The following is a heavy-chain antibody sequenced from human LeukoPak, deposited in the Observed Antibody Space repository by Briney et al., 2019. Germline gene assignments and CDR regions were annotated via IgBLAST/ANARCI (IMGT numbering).Heavy chain of an antibody. J-gene: IGHJ5*01. D-gene: IGHD3-10*01. CDR2: IYDRGPA. CDR3: ARSRQASGLFNS. Sequence: SETLSLTCTVSGYAITSGGFSWNWIRQSPGKGLEWIGCIYDRGPAYYNPSLKSRFTISVDRPKNQFFLNVTSLTAADTAVYYCARSRQASGLFNSWGQGTLVTVSS. CDR1: GYAITSGGFS. V-gene: IGHV4-30-2*06.